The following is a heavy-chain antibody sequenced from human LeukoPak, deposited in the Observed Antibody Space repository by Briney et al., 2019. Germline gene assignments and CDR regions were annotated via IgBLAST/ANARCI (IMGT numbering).Heavy chain of an antibody. V-gene: IGHV3-23*01. CDR1: GFTFSSYA. CDR3: ARDSRYSGYAAFDY. J-gene: IGHJ4*02. CDR2: ISGSGGST. D-gene: IGHD5-12*01. Sequence: PGGSLRLSCAASGFTFSSYAMSWVRQAPGKGLEWVSAISGSGGSTYYADSVKGRFTISRDNAKNSLYLQMNSLRAEDTAVYYCARDSRYSGYAAFDYWGQGTLVTVSS.